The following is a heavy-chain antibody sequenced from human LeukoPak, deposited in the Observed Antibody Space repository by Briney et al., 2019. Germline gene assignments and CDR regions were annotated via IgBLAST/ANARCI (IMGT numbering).Heavy chain of an antibody. CDR3: ARDLVVVVAATFSPGGGAFDI. V-gene: IGHV1-2*02. D-gene: IGHD2-15*01. CDR1: GYTFTSYG. CDR2: INPNSGGT. J-gene: IGHJ3*02. Sequence: ASVKVSCKASGYTFTSYGISWVRQAPGQGLEWMGWINPNSGGTNYAQKFQGRVTMTRDTSISTAYMELSRLRSDDTAVYYCARDLVVVVAATFSPGGGAFDIWGQGTMVTVSS.